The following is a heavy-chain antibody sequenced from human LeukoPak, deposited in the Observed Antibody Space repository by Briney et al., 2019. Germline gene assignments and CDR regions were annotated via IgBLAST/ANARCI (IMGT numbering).Heavy chain of an antibody. V-gene: IGHV3-23*01. CDR2: ISFSGAST. D-gene: IGHD3-10*01. J-gene: IGHJ4*02. CDR3: ARDVDYYGSGSYSDY. Sequence: GGSLRLSCAVSGFTFSTYGMSWVRQAPGKGLEWVSGISFSGASTYYADSVKGRFTISRDNSKNTLFLQMNSLRAEDTALYYCARDVDYYGSGSYSDYWGQGTLVTVSS. CDR1: GFTFSTYG.